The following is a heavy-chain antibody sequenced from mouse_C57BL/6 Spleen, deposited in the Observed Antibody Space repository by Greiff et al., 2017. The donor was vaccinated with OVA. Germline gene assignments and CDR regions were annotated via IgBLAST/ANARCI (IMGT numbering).Heavy chain of an antibody. CDR2: IDPSDSYT. J-gene: IGHJ4*01. CDR3: ARDRGLLPYAMDY. CDR1: GYTFTSYW. Sequence: QVQLQQPGAELVMPGASVKLSCKASGYTFTSYWMHWVKQRPGQGLEWIGEIDPSDSYTNYNQKFKGKSTLTVDNSSSTAYMQLSSLTSEDSAVYYCARDRGLLPYAMDYWGQGTSVTVSS. D-gene: IGHD2-3*01. V-gene: IGHV1-69*01.